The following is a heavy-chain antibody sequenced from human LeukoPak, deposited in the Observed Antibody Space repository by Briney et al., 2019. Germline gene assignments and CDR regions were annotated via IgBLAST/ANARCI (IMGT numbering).Heavy chain of an antibody. V-gene: IGHV4-59*01. J-gene: IGHJ3*01. Sequence: PSETLSLTCTVSGGSISRYYWSWIRQPPGKGLEWIGYIYYSGSTNYNPSLKSRVTISVDTSKNQFSLKLSSVTAADTAVYYCARVPGGGTAANWGQGTMVTVSS. CDR1: GGSISRYY. D-gene: IGHD1-7*01. CDR3: ARVPGGGTAAN. CDR2: IYYSGST.